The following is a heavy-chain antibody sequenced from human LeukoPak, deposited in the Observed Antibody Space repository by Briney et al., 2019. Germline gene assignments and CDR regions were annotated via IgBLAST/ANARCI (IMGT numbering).Heavy chain of an antibody. CDR3: ATLYRYCSGGSCYSGNWFDP. CDR1: GYTLTELS. Sequence: ASVKVSCKVSGYTLTELSMHWVRQAPGKGLEWMGGFDPEYGETIYAQKFQGRVTMTEDTSTDTAYMELSSLRSEDTAVYYCATLYRYCSGGSCYSGNWFDPWGQGTLVTVSS. D-gene: IGHD2-15*01. J-gene: IGHJ5*02. V-gene: IGHV1-24*01. CDR2: FDPEYGET.